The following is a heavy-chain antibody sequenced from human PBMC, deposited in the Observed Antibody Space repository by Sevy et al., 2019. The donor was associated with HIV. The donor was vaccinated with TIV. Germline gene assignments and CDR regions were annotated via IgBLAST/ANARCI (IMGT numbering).Heavy chain of an antibody. D-gene: IGHD6-19*01. V-gene: IGHV5-51*01. Sequence: GESLKISCKGSGYSFSTYWIGWVRKMPGKGLEWMGIIYPGDSDTRYSPSFQGQVTISADKPISTAYLQWSSLKASDTAMYYCARQGSGYSSGWVDYWGQGTLVTVSS. J-gene: IGHJ4*02. CDR3: ARQGSGYSSGWVDY. CDR1: GYSFSTYW. CDR2: IYPGDSDT.